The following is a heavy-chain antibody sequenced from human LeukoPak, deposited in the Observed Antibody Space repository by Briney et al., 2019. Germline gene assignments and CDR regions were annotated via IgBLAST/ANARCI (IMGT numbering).Heavy chain of an antibody. CDR2: INHSGST. V-gene: IGHV4-34*01. J-gene: IGHJ4*02. Sequence: SETLSLTCAVYGGSFSGYYWSWIRQPPGKGLEWIGEINHSGSTNYNPSLKSRVTISVDTSKNQFSLKLSSVTAADTAVYYCARQGYYAVPFDYWGQGTLVTVSS. D-gene: IGHD3-10*01. CDR3: ARQGYYAVPFDY. CDR1: GGSFSGYY.